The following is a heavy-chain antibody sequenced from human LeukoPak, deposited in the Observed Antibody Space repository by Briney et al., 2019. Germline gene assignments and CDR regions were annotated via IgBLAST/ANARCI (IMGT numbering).Heavy chain of an antibody. J-gene: IGHJ3*02. D-gene: IGHD3-16*01. CDR1: GFTFSDYI. CDR3: SRDGGEGGNSAFDI. V-gene: IGHV3-72*01. Sequence: GSLRLSCAASGFTFSDYILDWVRQAPGKGLEWVGRIRRGANSYTTEYAASVKGRFTISRDDSKNSLYLHMNSLKTEDTAVYHCSRDGGEGGNSAFDIWGQGTVVTVSS. CDR2: IRRGANSYTT.